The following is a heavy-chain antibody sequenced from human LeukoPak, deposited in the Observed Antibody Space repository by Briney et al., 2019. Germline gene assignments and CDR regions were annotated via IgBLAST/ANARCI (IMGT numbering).Heavy chain of an antibody. Sequence: AGGSLRLSCAASGFTFSRYWMTWVRQAPGKGLEWVAVISYDGSNKFYADSVKGRFTISRDNSNNTLYLQMNSLRAEDTAIYYCARVGRGYSFKVYYFDYWGQGTLVTVSS. V-gene: IGHV3-30*03. CDR1: GFTFSRYW. CDR2: ISYDGSNK. J-gene: IGHJ4*02. CDR3: ARVGRGYSFKVYYFDY. D-gene: IGHD5-18*01.